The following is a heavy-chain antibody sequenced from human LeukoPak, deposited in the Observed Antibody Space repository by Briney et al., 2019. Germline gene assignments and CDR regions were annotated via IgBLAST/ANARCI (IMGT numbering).Heavy chain of an antibody. CDR1: GFTFSSYA. Sequence: PGGSLRLSCAASGFTFSSYAMHWVRQAPGKGLEWVAVISYDGSNKYYADSVKGRFTISRDNSKNTLYLQMNSLRAEDTAVYYCARVSGLTGYYLTFDYWGQGTLVTVSS. D-gene: IGHD3-9*01. V-gene: IGHV3-30-3*01. CDR2: ISYDGSNK. CDR3: ARVSGLTGYYLTFDY. J-gene: IGHJ4*02.